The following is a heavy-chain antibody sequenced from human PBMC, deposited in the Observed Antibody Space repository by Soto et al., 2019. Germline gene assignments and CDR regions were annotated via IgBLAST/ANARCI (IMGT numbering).Heavy chain of an antibody. D-gene: IGHD3-10*01. J-gene: IGHJ4*02. V-gene: IGHV2-5*02. CDR2: VYWDEGK. CDR1: GFSLSTSGVG. CDR3: AHITVQGVPHFDY. Sequence: QITLKESGPTLVKPTQTLTLTCSFSGFSLSTSGVGVAWIRQPPGKALESLALVYWDEGKRYSPALKNRLTISKDTPRNQVVLTVTDMDPADTATYFCAHITVQGVPHFDYWGQGTLVTVSS.